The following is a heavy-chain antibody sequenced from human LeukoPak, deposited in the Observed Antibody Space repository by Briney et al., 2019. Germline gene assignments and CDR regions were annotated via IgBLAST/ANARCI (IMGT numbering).Heavy chain of an antibody. Sequence: SETLSLTCTVSGGSISSYYWSWIRQPPGKGLEWIGYIYYSVSTNYNPALKSRVTISVDTSKNQFSLKLSSVTAADTAVYYCARVFRWFDPWGQETLVTVSS. CDR3: ARVFRWFDP. J-gene: IGHJ5*02. CDR1: GGSISSYY. CDR2: IYYSVST. V-gene: IGHV4-59*01.